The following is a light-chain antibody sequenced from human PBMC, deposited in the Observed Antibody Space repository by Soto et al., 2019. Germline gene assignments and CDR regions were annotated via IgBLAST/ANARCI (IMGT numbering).Light chain of an antibody. V-gene: IGLV1-44*01. CDR3: AAWDDSLNGRV. J-gene: IGLJ3*02. CDR1: SSNVGSNT. CDR2: NDN. Sequence: QAVLTQPPSASRTPGQRVTISCSGSSSNVGSNTVNWNQQLPGTAPNLLLYNDNQRPSGVPDRFSGSRSGTSASLAINGLQSEDEADYYCAAWDDSLNGRVFGGGTKVTV.